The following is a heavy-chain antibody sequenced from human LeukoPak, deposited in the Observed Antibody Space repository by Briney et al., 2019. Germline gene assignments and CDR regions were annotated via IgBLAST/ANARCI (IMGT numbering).Heavy chain of an antibody. J-gene: IGHJ4*02. CDR3: ARHLNSGSYYGLGY. D-gene: IGHD1-26*01. CDR2: IYTSGST. V-gene: IGHV4-4*09. Sequence: SETLSLTCTVSGGSISSYYWSWIRQPPGKGLEWIGYIYTSGSTNYNPSLKSRATISVDTFNNPFSLELNSVAAADTAVYYCARHLNSGSYYGLGYWGQGTLVTVSS. CDR1: GGSISSYY.